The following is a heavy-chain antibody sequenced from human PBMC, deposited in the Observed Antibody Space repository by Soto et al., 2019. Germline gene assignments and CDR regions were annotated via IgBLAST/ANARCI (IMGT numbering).Heavy chain of an antibody. CDR3: ARQRSRNWFDP. CDR2: IYYSGST. Sequence: PSETLSLTSPVSGGYISSYYWSWIRQPPGKGLEWIGYIYYSGSTNYNPSLKSRVTISVDTSKNQFSLKLSSVTAADTAVYYCARQRSRNWFDPWGQGTLVTVSS. CDR1: GGYISSYY. J-gene: IGHJ5*02. V-gene: IGHV4-59*08.